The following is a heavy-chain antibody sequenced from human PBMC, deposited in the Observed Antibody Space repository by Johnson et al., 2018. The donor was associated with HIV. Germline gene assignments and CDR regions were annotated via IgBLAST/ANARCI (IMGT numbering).Heavy chain of an antibody. D-gene: IGHD3-10*01. V-gene: IGHV3-30*18. CDR1: GFTFSSYA. Sequence: QVQLVESGGGVVQPGRSLRLSCAASGFTFSSYAMHWVRQAPGKGLEWVAVIWYDGSNKYYADSVKGRFTISRDNSKNTLYLQMNSLRPEDTAVYYCAKSSSATYYGDAFDMWGQGTMVTVSS. J-gene: IGHJ3*02. CDR3: AKSSSATYYGDAFDM. CDR2: IWYDGSNK.